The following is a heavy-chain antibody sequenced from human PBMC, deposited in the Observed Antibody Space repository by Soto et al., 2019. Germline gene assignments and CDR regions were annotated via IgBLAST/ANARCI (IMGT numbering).Heavy chain of an antibody. Sequence: SETLSLTCTVSGGSISSGGYYWSWIRQHPGKGLEWIGYIYYSGSTYYNPSLKSRVTISVDTSKNQFSLKLSSVTAADTAVYYCARGIRSTTKYYYYYMDVWGKGTTVTVSS. CDR2: IYYSGST. CDR1: GGSISSGGYY. CDR3: ARGIRSTTKYYYYYMDV. D-gene: IGHD1-26*01. J-gene: IGHJ6*03. V-gene: IGHV4-31*03.